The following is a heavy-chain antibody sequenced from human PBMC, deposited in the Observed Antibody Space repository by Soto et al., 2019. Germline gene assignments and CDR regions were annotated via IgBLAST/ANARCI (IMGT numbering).Heavy chain of an antibody. V-gene: IGHV3-33*01. CDR1: GFTFSSYG. D-gene: IGHD3-22*01. Sequence: PGGSLRLSCAAPGFTFSSYGMHWVRQAPGKGLEWVAVIWYDGSNKYYADSVKGRFTISRDNSKNTLYLQMNSLRAEDTAVYYCARDRGLYYYDSSGSKAFDYWGQGTLVTVS. CDR2: IWYDGSNK. CDR3: ARDRGLYYYDSSGSKAFDY. J-gene: IGHJ4*02.